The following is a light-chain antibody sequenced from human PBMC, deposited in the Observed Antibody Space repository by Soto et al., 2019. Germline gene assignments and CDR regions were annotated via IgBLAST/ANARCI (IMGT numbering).Light chain of an antibody. CDR3: QQRTNWVLT. CDR2: DAS. CDR1: QSVSSY. J-gene: IGKJ4*01. Sequence: EIVMTQSPGTLSLSPGERATLSCRASQSVSSYLAWYQQKPGQAPRLLIYDASNRATGIPARFSGSGSGTDFTLTISSLEPEAFAVYYCQQRTNWVLTFGGGTKVEIK. V-gene: IGKV3-11*01.